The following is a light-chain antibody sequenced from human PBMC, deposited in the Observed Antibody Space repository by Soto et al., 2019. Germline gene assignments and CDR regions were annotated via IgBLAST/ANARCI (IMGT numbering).Light chain of an antibody. V-gene: IGLV2-14*03. J-gene: IGLJ1*01. CDR2: DVD. CDR3: SSYTSTNTHV. Sequence: QSVLTQPASVSGSPGQSITISCTGTSSDVGGYKYVSWFQQHPGKAPKLMIYDVDNRPSGVSNRFSGSKSGNTASLTISGLQAEDEADYCCSSYTSTNTHVFGTGTNVTVL. CDR1: SSDVGGYKY.